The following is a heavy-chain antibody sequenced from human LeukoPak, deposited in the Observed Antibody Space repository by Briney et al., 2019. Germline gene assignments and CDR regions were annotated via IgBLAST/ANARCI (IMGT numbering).Heavy chain of an antibody. CDR1: GYTFTGYY. CDR3: ARDHLTGRSSWFDP. V-gene: IGHV1-2*02. J-gene: IGHJ5*02. Sequence: ASVKVSCKASGYTFTGYYMHWVRQAPGQGLEWMGWINPNSGGTNYAQKFQGRVTTTRDTSISTAYMELSSLRSEDTAVYYCARDHLTGRSSWFDPWGQGTLVTVSS. D-gene: IGHD1-20*01. CDR2: INPNSGGT.